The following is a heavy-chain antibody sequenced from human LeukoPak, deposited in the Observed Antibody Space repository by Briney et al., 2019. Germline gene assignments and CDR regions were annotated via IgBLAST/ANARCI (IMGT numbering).Heavy chain of an antibody. CDR1: GVSFSDYD. J-gene: IGHJ6*03. CDR3: ARGGGYNYMDV. V-gene: IGHV4-34*01. Sequence: NPSETLSLTCVVYGVSFSDYDWSWIRQPPGKGLEWVGEINHGGSNNYNPSLKSRVTMLVDTTMNQFSREVSSVTAADTAVYYCARGGGYNYMDVWGKGTTVTVSS. D-gene: IGHD4-23*01. CDR2: INHGGSN.